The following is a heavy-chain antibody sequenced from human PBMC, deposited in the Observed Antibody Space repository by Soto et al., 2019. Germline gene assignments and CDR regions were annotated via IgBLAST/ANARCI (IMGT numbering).Heavy chain of an antibody. J-gene: IGHJ4*02. CDR2: ISRYGDIT. Sequence: EVQLLESGGDLIQPGGSLRLSCAASGFTFNIYAMPWVRQAPGKGLEWVSAISRYGDITYYADSVEGRFSISRDNSKNTLYLQMNSLRAEDTAVYYCAKDRYLDHDSRGYLFDNWGQGTLVTVSS. CDR1: GFTFNIYA. D-gene: IGHD3-22*01. CDR3: AKDRYLDHDSRGYLFDN. V-gene: IGHV3-23*01.